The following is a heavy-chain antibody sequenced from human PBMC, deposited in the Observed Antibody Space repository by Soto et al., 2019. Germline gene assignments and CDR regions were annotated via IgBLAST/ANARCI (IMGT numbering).Heavy chain of an antibody. V-gene: IGHV4-34*01. CDR1: GGSFSGYY. D-gene: IGHD6-13*01. CDR2: INHSGST. J-gene: IGHJ4*02. CDR3: ARVGSSWYRGGDY. Sequence: QVQLQQWGAGLLKPSETLSLTCAVYGGSFSGYYWSWIRQPPGKGLEWIGEINHSGSTNYNPSLKSRVTISVDTSTNQFSLKLGSVTAADSAVYYCARVGSSWYRGGDYWGQGTLVTVSS.